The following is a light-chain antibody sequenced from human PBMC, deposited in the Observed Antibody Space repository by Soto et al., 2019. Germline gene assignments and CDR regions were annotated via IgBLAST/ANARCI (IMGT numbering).Light chain of an antibody. J-gene: IGKJ4*01. Sequence: DIQMTQSPSSVSASVGDRVTITCRASQGISNWLAWYQQQPGKAPKLLIYGASSLQSGVPSRFSGSGSWTHFTLIISSLQPDDFATYYCQQTNTFLPLTFGGGTKVEI. CDR1: QGISNW. CDR2: GAS. CDR3: QQTNTFLPLT. V-gene: IGKV1-12*01.